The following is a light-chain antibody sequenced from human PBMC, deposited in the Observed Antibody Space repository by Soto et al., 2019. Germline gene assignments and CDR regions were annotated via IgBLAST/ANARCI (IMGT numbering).Light chain of an antibody. CDR2: AAS. V-gene: IGKV1-39*01. J-gene: IGKJ3*01. Sequence: DIQMTQYPSSLSASVGDRVTITCRASQTIGTSLNWYQRKPGKAPNLLIYAASNLQSGVPSRFSGSGSGTDFTLTISSLQPEDSATYYCQQSYTTPLFTFGPRTKVDI. CDR3: QQSYTTPLFT. CDR1: QTIGTS.